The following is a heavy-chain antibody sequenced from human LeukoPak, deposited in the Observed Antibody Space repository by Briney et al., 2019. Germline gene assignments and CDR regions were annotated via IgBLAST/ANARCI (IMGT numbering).Heavy chain of an antibody. CDR3: ASAKTNCGGDCYLFHY. CDR1: GGSISSGNYY. D-gene: IGHD2-21*02. CDR2: IYYSGST. Sequence: SETLSLTCIISGGSISSGNYYWGWIRQPPGRGLEWIGNIYYSGSTYDNPSLKSRVTISVDTSKNQFSLKLSSVTAADTAVYYCASAKTNCGGDCYLFHYWGQGTLVTVSS. J-gene: IGHJ4*02. V-gene: IGHV4-39*01.